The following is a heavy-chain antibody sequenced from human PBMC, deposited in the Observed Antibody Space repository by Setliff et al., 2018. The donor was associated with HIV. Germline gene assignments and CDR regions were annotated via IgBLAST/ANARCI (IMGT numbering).Heavy chain of an antibody. V-gene: IGHV1-46*01. CDR3: AREVAAAGTHPGGSDY. CDR1: GYTFTSYH. Sequence: ASVKVSCKASGYTFTSYHMHWVRQAPGQGLEWMGIINPSGGSTSYAQKFQGRVTMTRDTSTSTVYMELSSLRSEDTAVYYCAREVAAAGTHPGGSDYWGQGTLVTVSS. D-gene: IGHD6-13*01. CDR2: INPSGGST. J-gene: IGHJ4*02.